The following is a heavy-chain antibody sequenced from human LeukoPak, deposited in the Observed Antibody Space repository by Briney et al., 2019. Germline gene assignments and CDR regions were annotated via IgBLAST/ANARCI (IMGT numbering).Heavy chain of an antibody. Sequence: GGSLRLSCAASGFTFSSYAMHWVRQAPGKGLEYVSGIRSDGGSPFHVNSVKGRFTISRDNSKNTLYLQMGSLRAEDMAVYYCAREYCSGGSCQYYFDYWGQGTLVTVSS. CDR3: AREYCSGGSCQYYFDY. J-gene: IGHJ4*02. CDR2: IRSDGGSP. V-gene: IGHV3-64*01. CDR1: GFTFSSYA. D-gene: IGHD2-15*01.